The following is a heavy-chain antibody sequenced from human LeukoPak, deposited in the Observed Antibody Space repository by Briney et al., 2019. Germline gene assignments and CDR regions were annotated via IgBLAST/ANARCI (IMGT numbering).Heavy chain of an antibody. D-gene: IGHD3-3*01. V-gene: IGHV4-34*01. CDR2: INHSGST. Sequence: PSETLSLTCAVYGGSFSGYYWSWIRQPPGKGLEWIGEINHSGSTNYNPSLKSRVTISVDTSKNQFSLKLSSVTAADTAVYYCARGVSDFWSGYYSHIPTYYYYYMDVWGKGTTVTVSS. CDR1: GGSFSGYY. CDR3: ARGVSDFWSGYYSHIPTYYYYYMDV. J-gene: IGHJ6*03.